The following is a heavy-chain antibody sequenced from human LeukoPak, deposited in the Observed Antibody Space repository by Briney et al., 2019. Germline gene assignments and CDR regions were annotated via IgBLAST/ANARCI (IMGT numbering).Heavy chain of an antibody. J-gene: IGHJ6*02. Sequence: GGSLRLSCAASGFTFSSYWMHWVRQAPGKGLVWVSRINSDGSSTNYADSVKGRFTISRDDAKNTLYLQMNSRRVEDTAVYYCARVRSGSSAGNYGMDVWGQGTTVTVSS. V-gene: IGHV3-74*01. CDR1: GFTFSSYW. CDR3: ARVRSGSSAGNYGMDV. D-gene: IGHD1-26*01. CDR2: INSDGSST.